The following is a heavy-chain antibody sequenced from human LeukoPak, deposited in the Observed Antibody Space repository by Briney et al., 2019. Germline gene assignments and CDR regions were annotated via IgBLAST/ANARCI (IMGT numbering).Heavy chain of an antibody. CDR2: ITSSSRYT. D-gene: IGHD3-10*01. CDR1: VFTFSTYN. CDR3: ARDQAGNY. Sequence: GGSLRLSCAASVFTFSTYNMNWVRQAPGKGLEWVSSITSSSRYTFYADSVKGRFTISRDNAKNSLYLQMNSLRAEDTAVYYCARDQAGNYWGQGTLVTVSS. V-gene: IGHV3-21*01. J-gene: IGHJ4*02.